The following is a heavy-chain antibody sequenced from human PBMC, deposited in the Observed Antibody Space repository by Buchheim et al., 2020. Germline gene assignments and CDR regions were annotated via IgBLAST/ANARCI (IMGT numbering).Heavy chain of an antibody. CDR1: GFTFSTYS. J-gene: IGHJ4*02. CDR3: AREIMGAPSDF. CDR2: MSSNSDVI. D-gene: IGHD1-26*01. V-gene: IGHV3-21*01. Sequence: EVQLVESGGGLVKPGGSLRLSCAASGFTFSTYSMNWVRQAPGKGLEWVSSMSSNSDVIYYADSVKGRFPISRDNAKSALHLQMNSLRAEDTAVYYCAREIMGAPSDFWGQGTL.